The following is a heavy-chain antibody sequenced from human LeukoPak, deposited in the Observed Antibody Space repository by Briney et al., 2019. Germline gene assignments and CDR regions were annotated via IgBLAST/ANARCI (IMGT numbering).Heavy chain of an antibody. CDR2: ISGSSGTL. CDR1: GFIFINYS. CDR3: ARRFYNSGWLSYYFDY. Sequence: GGSLRLSCAASGFIFINYSMIWVRQAPGKGLEWVSYISGSSGTLYYADSVKGRFTISRDNAKNSLFLQMNSLRAEDTAVYYCARRFYNSGWLSYYFDYWGQGTLVTVSS. J-gene: IGHJ4*02. V-gene: IGHV3-48*04. D-gene: IGHD6-19*01.